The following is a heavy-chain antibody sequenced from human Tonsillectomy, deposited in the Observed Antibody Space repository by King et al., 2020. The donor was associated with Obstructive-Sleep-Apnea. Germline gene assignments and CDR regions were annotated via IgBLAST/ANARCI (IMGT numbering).Heavy chain of an antibody. V-gene: IGHV1-2*02. CDR3: TRGFGDAFDI. CDR1: GYTFTDYY. J-gene: IGHJ3*02. CDR2: INPNSGGT. Sequence: QLVQSGAEVKKPGASMKVSCMASGYTFTDYYMHWVRQAPGQGLEWMGWINPNSGGTNYAQTFQDRVTMTRDTSISTAYMDLSRLRSDDTAVYYCTRGFGDAFDIWGQGTMVTVSS. D-gene: IGHD3-10*01.